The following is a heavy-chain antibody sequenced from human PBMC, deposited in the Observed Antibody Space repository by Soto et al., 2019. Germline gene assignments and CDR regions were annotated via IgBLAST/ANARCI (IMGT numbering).Heavy chain of an antibody. Sequence: QPGGSLRLSCAASGFTFSTYTMSWVRQAPGKGLEWVSAISGSGGSPSYADSVQGRFTISRDNPKNTLYPQMNSLRTEDTALYYCAKNHCSSTSCYANYYYYYGMDVWGQGTTVTVSS. D-gene: IGHD2-2*01. CDR2: ISGSGGSP. V-gene: IGHV3-23*01. CDR3: AKNHCSSTSCYANYYYYYGMDV. J-gene: IGHJ6*02. CDR1: GFTFSTYT.